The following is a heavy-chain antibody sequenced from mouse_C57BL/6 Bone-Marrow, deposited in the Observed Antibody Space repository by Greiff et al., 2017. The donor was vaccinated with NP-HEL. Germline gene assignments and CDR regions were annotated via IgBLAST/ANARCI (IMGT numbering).Heavy chain of an antibody. V-gene: IGHV5-12*01. D-gene: IGHD1-1*01. CDR1: GFTFSDYY. CDR3: ASYYDDYAMDY. J-gene: IGHJ4*01. Sequence: EVMLVESGGGLVQPGGSLKLSCAASGFTFSDYYMYWVRQTPEKRLEWVAYISNGGGSTYYPDTVKGRFTISRDNAKNTLYLQMSRLKSEATAMYYCASYYDDYAMDYWGQGTSVTVSS. CDR2: ISNGGGST.